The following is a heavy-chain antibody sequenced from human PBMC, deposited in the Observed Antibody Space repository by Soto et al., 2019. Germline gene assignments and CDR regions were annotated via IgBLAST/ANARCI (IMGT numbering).Heavy chain of an antibody. CDR1: GFTFSSYE. V-gene: IGHV3-48*03. Sequence: PGGSLRLSCAASGFTFSSYEMNWVRQAPGKGLEWVSYISSSGSTIYYADSVKGRFTISRDNAKNSLYLQMNSLRAEDTAVYYCARVGSGSGSGLRYWGQGTLVTVSS. J-gene: IGHJ4*02. CDR2: ISSSGSTI. CDR3: ARVGSGSGSGLRY. D-gene: IGHD6-19*01.